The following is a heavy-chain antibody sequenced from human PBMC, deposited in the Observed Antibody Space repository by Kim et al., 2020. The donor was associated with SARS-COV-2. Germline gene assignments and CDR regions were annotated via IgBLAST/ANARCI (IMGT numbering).Heavy chain of an antibody. D-gene: IGHD1-26*01. Sequence: ASVKVSCKASGYTFTTYSIHWVRQAPGQRFEWMGWINAGNGNTKYSQKFQGKVTISRDTSASTVYMELSSLRSEDTAVYFCARTLGAGPFDIWGQGTMVTVSS. V-gene: IGHV1-3*01. CDR3: ARTLGAGPFDI. CDR1: GYTFTTYS. J-gene: IGHJ3*02. CDR2: INAGNGNT.